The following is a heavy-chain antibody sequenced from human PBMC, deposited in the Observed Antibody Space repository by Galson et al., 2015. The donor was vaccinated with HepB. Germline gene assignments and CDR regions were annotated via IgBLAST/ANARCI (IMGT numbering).Heavy chain of an antibody. CDR1: EFTFSTYG. Sequence: SLRLSCAASEFTFSTYGMHWVRQAPGKGLEWVALISSDGSIQYYGDSVKGRFTISRDNWKNTLHLEIHSLRAEGTAVYYCAKPITALAFDAFDMWGLGTLVTVSS. V-gene: IGHV3-30*18. D-gene: IGHD5-18*01. J-gene: IGHJ3*02. CDR2: ISSDGSIQ. CDR3: AKPITALAFDAFDM.